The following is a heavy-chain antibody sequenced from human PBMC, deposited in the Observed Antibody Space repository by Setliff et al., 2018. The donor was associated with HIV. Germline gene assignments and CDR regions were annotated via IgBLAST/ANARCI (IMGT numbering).Heavy chain of an antibody. CDR2: IIPVFGTA. CDR3: ARAAYYDSRDFSDYYYMDV. V-gene: IGHV1-69*13. CDR1: GYTFTSSA. D-gene: IGHD3-22*01. J-gene: IGHJ6*03. Sequence: SVKVSCKASGYTFTSSAITWVRQAPGQGLESMGGIIPVFGTANYAQKLEGRVTITADESTSTAYMELSGLSSEDTAVYYCARAAYYDSRDFSDYYYMDVWGTGTTVTVSS.